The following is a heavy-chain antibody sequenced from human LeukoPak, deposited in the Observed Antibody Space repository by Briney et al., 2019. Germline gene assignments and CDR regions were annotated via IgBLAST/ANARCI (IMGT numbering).Heavy chain of an antibody. J-gene: IGHJ4*02. CDR1: VYTFTRYG. D-gene: IGHD5-18*01. CDR2: ISTYNYNT. Sequence: ASVTVSFMTSVYTFTRYGVSGVRQAPGRRREGMGWISTYNYNTNYAQKFRGRVTLTKDTSTSTVYMELRRLRFDDTAIYYCARQVDTSMALPDYWGQGTLVTVSS. CDR3: ARQVDTSMALPDY. V-gene: IGHV1-18*01.